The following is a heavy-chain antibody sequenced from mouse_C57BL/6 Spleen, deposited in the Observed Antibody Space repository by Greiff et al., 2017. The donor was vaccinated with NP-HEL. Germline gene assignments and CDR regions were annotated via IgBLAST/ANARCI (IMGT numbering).Heavy chain of an antibody. CDR1: GYTFTSYW. D-gene: IGHD2-2*01. Sequence: VQLQQSGAELVKPGASVKMSCKASGYTFTSYWITWVKQRPGQGLEWIGDIYPGSGSTNYNEKFKSKATLTVDTSSSTAYMQLSSLTSEDSAVYYCARGLRRRYYFDYWGQGTTLTVSS. J-gene: IGHJ2*01. V-gene: IGHV1-55*01. CDR2: IYPGSGST. CDR3: ARGLRRRYYFDY.